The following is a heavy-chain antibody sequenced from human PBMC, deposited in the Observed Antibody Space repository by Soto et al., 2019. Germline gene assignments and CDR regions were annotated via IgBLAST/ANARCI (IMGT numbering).Heavy chain of an antibody. CDR2: MNPNSGNT. V-gene: IGHV1-8*01. D-gene: IGHD6-19*01. CDR1: GYTVTSYD. Sequence: QVQLVQSGAEVKKPGPSVKVSCKASGYTVTSYDINWVRQATGQGLEWMGWMNPNSGNTGYAQKFQGRVTMTRNTSISTAYMELSSLRSEDTAVYYCARERSSGWYVDYWGQGTLVTVSS. CDR3: ARERSSGWYVDY. J-gene: IGHJ4*02.